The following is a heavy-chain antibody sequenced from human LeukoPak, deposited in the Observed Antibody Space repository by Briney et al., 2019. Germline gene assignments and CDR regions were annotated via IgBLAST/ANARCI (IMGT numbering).Heavy chain of an antibody. CDR3: ARDQQQLGYPDY. CDR1: GYTFTCYY. V-gene: IGHV1-2*02. D-gene: IGHD6-13*01. Sequence: ASVKVSCKASGYTFTCYYMHWVRQAPGQGLEWMGWINPNSGGTNYAQKFQGRVTMTRDTSISTAYMELSRLRSDGTAVYYCARDQQQLGYPDYWGQGTLVTVSS. CDR2: INPNSGGT. J-gene: IGHJ4*02.